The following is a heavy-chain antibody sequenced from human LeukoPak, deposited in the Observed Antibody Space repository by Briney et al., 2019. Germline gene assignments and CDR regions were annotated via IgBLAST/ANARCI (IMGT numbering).Heavy chain of an antibody. CDR3: ATEQPHDQNWWFDP. D-gene: IGHD2-2*01. CDR1: GGTFSSYA. V-gene: IGHV1-69*04. CDR2: IIPILGIA. J-gene: IGHJ5*02. Sequence: GASVKVSCKASGGTFSSYAISWVRQAPGQGLEWMGRIIPILGIANYAQKFQGRVTMTEDTSTDTAYMELSSLRSEDTAVYYCATEQPHDQNWWFDPWGQGTLVTVSS.